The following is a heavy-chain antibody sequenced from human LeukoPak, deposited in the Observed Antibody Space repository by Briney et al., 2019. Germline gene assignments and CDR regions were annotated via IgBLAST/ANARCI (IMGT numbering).Heavy chain of an antibody. V-gene: IGHV3-11*06. CDR3: VREIASAK. CDR1: GGSISSGDYY. CDR2: ISSSSSYI. D-gene: IGHD6-13*01. Sequence: LSLTCTVSGGSISSGDYYWSWIRQPPGKGLEWVSSISSSSSYIYYADSVKGRFTISRDNAKNLLYLQMNSLRVEDTAVYYCVREIASAKWGQGTLVTVSS. J-gene: IGHJ4*02.